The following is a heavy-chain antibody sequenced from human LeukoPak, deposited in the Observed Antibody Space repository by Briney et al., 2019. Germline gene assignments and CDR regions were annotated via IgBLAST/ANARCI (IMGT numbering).Heavy chain of an antibody. CDR1: GYSFTNYW. V-gene: IGHV5-51*01. J-gene: IGHJ4*02. D-gene: IGHD5-24*01. CDR3: AGGVRLQIRDNYEGPGIDY. CDR2: IYPGDSDT. Sequence: GESLKISCKGSGYSFTNYWIGWVRQMPGKGLEWMRIIYPGDSDTRYSPSFQGQVTISADKSISTAYLQWSSLKASDTAMYYCAGGVRLQIRDNYEGPGIDYWGQGTLVTVSS.